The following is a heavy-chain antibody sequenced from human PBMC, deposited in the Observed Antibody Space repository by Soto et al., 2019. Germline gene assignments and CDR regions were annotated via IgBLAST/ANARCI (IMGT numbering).Heavy chain of an antibody. J-gene: IGHJ4*02. D-gene: IGHD1-26*01. CDR2: VYHSGST. V-gene: IGHV4-4*08. CDR1: GGSISTYY. Sequence: SETLSLTCTVSGGSISTYYWTWIRQPPGKGLEWIGYVYHSGSTNYNPSLKSRVTISVDTSRNQFSLRLSTVTAADTAVYYCAAPTTSFDYWGQGTLVTVSS. CDR3: AAPTTSFDY.